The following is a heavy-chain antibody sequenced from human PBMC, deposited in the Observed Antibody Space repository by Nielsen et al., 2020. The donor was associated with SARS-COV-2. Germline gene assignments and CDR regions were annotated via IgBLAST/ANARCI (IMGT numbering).Heavy chain of an antibody. Sequence: GESLKISCAASGFSISDSGMHWVRQASGRGLEWLGRIRSKSHSYETVYAVSVRDRFTISRDDSENTAYLQMNSLRAEDTAVYYCARVEGSSWYFEYWGQGTLVTVSS. D-gene: IGHD6-13*01. V-gene: IGHV3-73*01. J-gene: IGHJ4*02. CDR3: ARVEGSSWYFEY. CDR1: GFSISDSG. CDR2: IRSKSHSYET.